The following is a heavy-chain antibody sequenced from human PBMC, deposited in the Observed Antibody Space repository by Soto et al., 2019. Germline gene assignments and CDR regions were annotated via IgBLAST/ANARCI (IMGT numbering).Heavy chain of an antibody. J-gene: IGHJ3*02. V-gene: IGHV4-59*12. D-gene: IGHD3-10*01. CDR3: ARPHGGPYAFDI. Sequence: SETLSLTCTVSGGSISTYYLSWIRQPPGKGLEWIDYIYYSGNTNYNPSLRSRVTISIDTSKNPLSLKLSSVTAADTAVYYCARPHGGPYAFDIWGRGTMVSVSS. CDR1: GGSISTYY. CDR2: IYYSGNT.